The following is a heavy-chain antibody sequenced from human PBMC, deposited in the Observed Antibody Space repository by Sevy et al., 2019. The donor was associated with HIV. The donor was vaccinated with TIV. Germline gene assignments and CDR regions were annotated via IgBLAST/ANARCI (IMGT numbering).Heavy chain of an antibody. CDR1: GGILNNYG. D-gene: IGHD2-21*02. Sequence: ASVKVSCKASGGILNNYGMNWVRQAPGQGLEWMGGIIPSVDIASYAQKIQGRAAITADESTSTMYLEVGRLRSDDTAVYFCAGVRPCGGDCYVFDTWGQGTLVTVSS. V-gene: IGHV1-69*10. CDR2: IIPSVDIA. J-gene: IGHJ4*02. CDR3: AGVRPCGGDCYVFDT.